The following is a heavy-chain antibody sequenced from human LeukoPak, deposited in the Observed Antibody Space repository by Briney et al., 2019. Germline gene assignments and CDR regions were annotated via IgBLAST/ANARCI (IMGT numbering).Heavy chain of an antibody. J-gene: IGHJ4*02. CDR2: IISSSSYI. V-gene: IGHV3-21*01. CDR1: GFTFSSYS. D-gene: IGHD3-22*01. Sequence: RPGGSLRLSCAASGFTFSSYSMNWVRQAPGKGLDWVSSIISSSSYIYYADSVKGRFTISRDNAKNSLYLQMNSLRAEDTAVYYCARDYYDSSGSPLFDYWGQGTLVTVSS. CDR3: ARDYYDSSGSPLFDY.